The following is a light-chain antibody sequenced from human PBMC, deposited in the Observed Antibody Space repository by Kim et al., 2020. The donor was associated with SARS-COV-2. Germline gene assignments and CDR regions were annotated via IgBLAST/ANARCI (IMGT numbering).Light chain of an antibody. V-gene: IGLV2-18*02. CDR1: SNDVGSYNR. CDR2: DVS. J-gene: IGLJ1*01. Sequence: QSALTQPPSVSGSPGQSVTISCTGTSNDVGSYNRVCWYQQPPGTAPKVIIYDVSNRPSGVSDRFSGSKSGNTASLTISGLQAEDEADYYCISYGGSAGYVFGTGTKVTVL. CDR3: ISYGGSAGYV.